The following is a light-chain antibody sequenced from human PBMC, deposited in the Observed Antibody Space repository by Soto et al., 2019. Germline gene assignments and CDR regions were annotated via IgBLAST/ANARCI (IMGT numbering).Light chain of an antibody. J-gene: IGKJ1*01. CDR2: DAS. CDR3: QEYGDLPRT. CDR1: QGISNY. Sequence: DIQVTQSPSSLSASVGDRVTITCQASQGISNYLKWYQQKPGKAPKLLIYDASNLETGVPSRFSGSGSGTDFTFTISSLQPEDIATYYCQEYGDLPRTFGQGTKVEIK. V-gene: IGKV1-33*01.